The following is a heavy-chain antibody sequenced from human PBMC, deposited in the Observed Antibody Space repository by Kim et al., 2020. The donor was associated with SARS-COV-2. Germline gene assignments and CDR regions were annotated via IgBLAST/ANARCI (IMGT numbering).Heavy chain of an antibody. Sequence: YYNRSLKGRVTISVDTSKNQFSLKLSSVTAADTAVYYCARAMVRGVYFDYWGQGTLVTVSS. D-gene: IGHD3-10*01. J-gene: IGHJ4*02. CDR3: ARAMVRGVYFDY. V-gene: IGHV4-30-2*05.